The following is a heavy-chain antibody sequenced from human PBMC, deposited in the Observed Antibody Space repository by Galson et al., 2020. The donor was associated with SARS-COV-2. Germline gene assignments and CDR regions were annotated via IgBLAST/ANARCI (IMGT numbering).Heavy chain of an antibody. CDR2: IDWDDDK. CDR1: GFSLSTSGMC. J-gene: IGHJ4*02. D-gene: IGHD2-15*01. CDR3: AREAKYCSGGACFSLGVDY. V-gene: IGHV2-70*01. Sequence: PTLVKPTQTLKLTCTFSGFSLSTSGMCVHWIRQPPGKALEWLALIDWDDDKYYRTSLKTRPTISKDTSKNQVVLTMTNMDPVDTATYYCAREAKYCSGGACFSLGVDYWGQGTLVTVSS.